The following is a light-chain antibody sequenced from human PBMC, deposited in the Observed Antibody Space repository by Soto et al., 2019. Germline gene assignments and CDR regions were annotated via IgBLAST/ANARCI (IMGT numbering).Light chain of an antibody. CDR2: GAS. CDR1: QSVSSN. Sequence: IVMTHSPAALAASPGERATRSCSASQSVSSNLAWYQQKPGQAPRLLIYGASTRATGIPARFSGSGSGTEFTLTISSLQSEDFAVYYCQQYNNWPPITFGQGTRLEIK. J-gene: IGKJ5*01. CDR3: QQYNNWPPIT. V-gene: IGKV3D-15*01.